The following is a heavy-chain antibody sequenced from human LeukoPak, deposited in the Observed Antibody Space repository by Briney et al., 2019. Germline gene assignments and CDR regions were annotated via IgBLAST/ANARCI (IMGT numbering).Heavy chain of an antibody. Sequence: SQTLSLTCAISGDSVSSNSAAWNWIRQSPSRGLEWLGRTYYRSKWYNDYAVSVKSRITINPDTSKNQFSLQLNSVTPEDTAVYYCARDFSRSGWYYYYYMDVWGKGTTVTISS. CDR3: ARDFSRSGWYYYYYMDV. V-gene: IGHV6-1*01. D-gene: IGHD6-19*01. CDR2: TYYRSKWYN. J-gene: IGHJ6*03. CDR1: GDSVSSNSAA.